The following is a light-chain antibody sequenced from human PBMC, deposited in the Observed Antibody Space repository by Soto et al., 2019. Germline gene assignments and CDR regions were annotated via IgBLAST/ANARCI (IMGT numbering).Light chain of an antibody. Sequence: EIVLTQSPGTLSLSPGERATLSCRARQSFSSTYLAWYQQKPGQAPRLLIYGASSRATGIPEWFSGSGSGTDFTLTISRLEPEDFAAYYCQQYGSSPPYTFGQRNKQEIK. CDR3: QQYGSSPPYT. CDR2: GAS. CDR1: QSFSSTY. V-gene: IGKV3-20*01. J-gene: IGKJ2*01.